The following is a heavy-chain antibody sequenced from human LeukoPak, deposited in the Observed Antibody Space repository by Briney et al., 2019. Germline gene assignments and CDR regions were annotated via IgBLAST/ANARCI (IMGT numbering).Heavy chain of an antibody. CDR3: ARAYYDFWSGYYNYFDY. J-gene: IGHJ4*02. D-gene: IGHD3-3*01. CDR2: ISSSSSYI. CDR1: GFTFSSYS. Sequence: GGSLRLSCAASGFTFSSYSMNWVRQAPGKGLEWVSSISSSSSYIYYADSVKGRFTISRDNAKNSLYLQMNSLRAEDTAVYYCARAYYDFWSGYYNYFDYWGQGTLVTVSS. V-gene: IGHV3-21*04.